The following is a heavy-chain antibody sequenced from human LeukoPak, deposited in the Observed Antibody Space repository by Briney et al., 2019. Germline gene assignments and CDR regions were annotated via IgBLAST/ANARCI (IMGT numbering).Heavy chain of an antibody. CDR3: ARGGAGYIAEN. CDR2: INPSGGST. J-gene: IGHJ4*02. CDR1: GYTFTSYY. Sequence: ASVKVSCKASGYTFTSYYMHWVRQAPGQGLEWMGIINPSGGSTSYAQRFQGRVTMTRDMSTSTVYMELSSLRSEDTAVYYCARGGAGYIAENWGQGTLVTVSS. V-gene: IGHV1-46*01. D-gene: IGHD5-18*01.